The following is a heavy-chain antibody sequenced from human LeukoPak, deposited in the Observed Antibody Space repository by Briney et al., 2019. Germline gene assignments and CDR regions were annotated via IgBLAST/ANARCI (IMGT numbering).Heavy chain of an antibody. V-gene: IGHV1-2*02. CDR3: ARPRAAIIATFHLDAFDI. CDR2: INPNSGVT. J-gene: IGHJ3*02. Sequence: ASVKVSCKASGYTFTGYYIHWVRQAPGQGLEWMGWINPNSGVTHYAQKFQGRVTMTRDTSISTAYMELSRLRSDDTAVHFCARPRAAIIATFHLDAFDIWGQGTMVTVSS. CDR1: GYTFTGYY. D-gene: IGHD3-16*02.